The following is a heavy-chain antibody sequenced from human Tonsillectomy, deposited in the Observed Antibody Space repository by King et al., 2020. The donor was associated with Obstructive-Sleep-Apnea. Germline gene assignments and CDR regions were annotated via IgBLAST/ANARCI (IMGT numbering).Heavy chain of an antibody. CDR1: GFTFSSYA. CDR2: LGGSGGSR. CDR3: AKGVDWNDAGTPDY. V-gene: IGHV3-23*04. J-gene: IGHJ4*02. Sequence: VQLVESGGGLVQPGGSLRLSCAASGFTFSSYAMSGVCQAPGKGLELVSALGGSGGSRVYADSLKGRFTISSDNSKNTLYLQMNSLRAEDTAVYYCAKGVDWNDAGTPDYWGQGTLVTVSS. D-gene: IGHD1-1*01.